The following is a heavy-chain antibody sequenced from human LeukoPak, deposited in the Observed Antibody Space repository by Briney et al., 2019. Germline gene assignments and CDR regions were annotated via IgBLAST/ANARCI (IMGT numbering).Heavy chain of an antibody. D-gene: IGHD2-15*01. CDR2: IRLDASNK. CDR1: AFSFSSYG. CDR3: ARILDSAWGELGY. V-gene: IGHV3-30*02. J-gene: IGHJ4*02. Sequence: GGCLRLSCALSAFSFSSYGIDWVRQAPGKGRELMAFIRLDASNKSYAASVKGRFTISSDNSRNTLCLQLRSLRTQATAMYDCARILDSAWGELGYWGQGTMVTVSS.